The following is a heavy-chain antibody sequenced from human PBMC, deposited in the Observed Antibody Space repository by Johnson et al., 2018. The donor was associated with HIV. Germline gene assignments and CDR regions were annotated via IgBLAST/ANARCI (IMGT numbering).Heavy chain of an antibody. V-gene: IGHV3-11*04. J-gene: IGHJ3*02. Sequence: VQLVESGGGWVKPGGSLSLSCAASGFTFSDSYMNWIRQAPGKGLEWVSYISSSGSTIYYADSVKGRFTISRDNAKNSLYLQMNSLRAEDTAVYYCARYHYYDSRLNDAFDIWGQGTMVTVSS. D-gene: IGHD3-22*01. CDR2: ISSSGSTI. CDR1: GFTFSDSY. CDR3: ARYHYYDSRLNDAFDI.